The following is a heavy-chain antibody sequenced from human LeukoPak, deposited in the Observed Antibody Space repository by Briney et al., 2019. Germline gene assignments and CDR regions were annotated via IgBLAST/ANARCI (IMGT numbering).Heavy chain of an antibody. V-gene: IGHV4-59*01. CDR3: ARSGVRYSSSWYLVY. D-gene: IGHD6-13*01. CDR1: GGSISSYY. J-gene: IGHJ4*02. Sequence: SETLSLTCTVSGGSISSYYWSWIRQPPGKGLEWIGYIYYSGSTNYNPSLKSRVTISVDTSKNQFSLKLSSVTVADTAVYYCARSGVRYSSSWYLVYWGQGTLVTVSS. CDR2: IYYSGST.